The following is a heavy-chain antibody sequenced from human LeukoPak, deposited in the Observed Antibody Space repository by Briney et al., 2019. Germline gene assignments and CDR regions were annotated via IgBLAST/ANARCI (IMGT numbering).Heavy chain of an antibody. J-gene: IGHJ6*03. CDR1: GYTFTGYY. CDR3: ARIWARQGYYYMDV. Sequence: ASVKVSCKASGYTFTGYYIHWVRQAPGQGLEWVGWINPNSGGTIYAQKFQGRVTMTRDTSISTAYMELSRLRSDDTAVYYCARIWARQGYYYMDVWGTGTTVTVSS. CDR2: INPNSGGT. V-gene: IGHV1-2*02. D-gene: IGHD3-10*01.